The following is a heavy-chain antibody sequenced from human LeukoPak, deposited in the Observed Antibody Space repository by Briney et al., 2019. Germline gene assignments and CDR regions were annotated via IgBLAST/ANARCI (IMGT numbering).Heavy chain of an antibody. J-gene: IGHJ4*02. CDR1: GGSISTSGYY. Sequence: SETLSLTCTVSGGSISTSGYYWGWIRQPPGEGLEWIGSIYYSGSTFYNPSLKSRVTIFVDTSKNQFSLKLSSVTAADTAVYFCTRLYGSPSYPHPWGQGTLVTVSS. CDR2: IYYSGST. D-gene: IGHD3-10*01. CDR3: TRLYGSPSYPHP. V-gene: IGHV4-39*01.